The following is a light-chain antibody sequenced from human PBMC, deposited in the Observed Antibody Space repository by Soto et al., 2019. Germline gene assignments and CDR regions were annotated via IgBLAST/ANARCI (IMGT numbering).Light chain of an antibody. V-gene: IGKV4-1*01. CDR2: WAS. J-gene: IGKJ2*01. CDR1: QSVLYSSNNNNY. Sequence: DIVMTQSPDSLAVSLGERATINCKSSQSVLYSSNNNNYLAWYQQKPGQPPKLLIYWASTRESGVPDRFSGSESGTDFTLTIASLQTEDVALYYCQQYYTAPYTFGQGTNLEI. CDR3: QQYYTAPYT.